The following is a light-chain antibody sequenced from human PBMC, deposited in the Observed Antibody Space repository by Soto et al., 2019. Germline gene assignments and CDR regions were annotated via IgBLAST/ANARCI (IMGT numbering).Light chain of an antibody. CDR3: SSYTGSSTYV. V-gene: IGLV2-14*01. CDR2: DVS. CDR1: SSDVGGYNY. J-gene: IGLJ1*01. Sequence: VLTQPASVSGSPGQSITISCTGTSSDVGGYNYVSWYQQHPGKAPKLMIYDVSNRPSGISNRFSGSKSGNTASLTISGLQAEDEADYYCSSYTGSSTYVFGTGTKVTV.